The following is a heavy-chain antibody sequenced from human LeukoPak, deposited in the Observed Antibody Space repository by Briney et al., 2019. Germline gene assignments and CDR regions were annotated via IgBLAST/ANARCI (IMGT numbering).Heavy chain of an antibody. CDR3: ARLMVRGVIIPRYYFDY. J-gene: IGHJ4*02. V-gene: IGHV4-34*01. Sequence: GSLRLSCAASGFTFSSYWMSWVRQPPGKGLEWIGEINHSGSTNYNPSLKSRVTISVDTSKNQFSLKLSSVTAADTAVYYCARLMVRGVIIPRYYFDYWGQGTLVTVSS. CDR1: GFTFSSYW. D-gene: IGHD3-10*01. CDR2: INHSGST.